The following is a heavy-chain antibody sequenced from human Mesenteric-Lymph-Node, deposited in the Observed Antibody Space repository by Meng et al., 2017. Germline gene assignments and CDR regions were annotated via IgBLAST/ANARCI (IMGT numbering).Heavy chain of an antibody. J-gene: IGHJ4*02. V-gene: IGHV3-33*01. CDR1: GLPFGTYG. CDR2: IWYDGTDK. D-gene: IGHD1-20*01. CDR3: ARADDNWIIIEY. Sequence: QVLLVDSGGVVVQPGCVLRLLCSASGLPFGTYGMHWVRKGLGKGRVWVAVIWYDGTDKFYGDSVKGRFTISRDNSKHTLFLQMNSLTVDDTAVYYCARADDNWIIIEYWGQGTLVTVSS.